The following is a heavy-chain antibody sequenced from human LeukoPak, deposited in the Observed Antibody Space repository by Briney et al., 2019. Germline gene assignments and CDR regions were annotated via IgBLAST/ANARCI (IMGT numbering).Heavy chain of an antibody. CDR1: GYTFSDYY. D-gene: IGHD3-3*01. J-gene: IGHJ4*02. V-gene: IGHV1-2*02. CDR2: INPNSGGT. Sequence: ASMKVSCKASGYTFSDYYMHWVRQAPGQGLEWMGWINPNSGGTNYAQKFQGRVTMTRDTSISTAYMELSSLRSDDTAVYYCASPRAYEKYYFDYWGQGTLSPSPQ. CDR3: ASPRAYEKYYFDY.